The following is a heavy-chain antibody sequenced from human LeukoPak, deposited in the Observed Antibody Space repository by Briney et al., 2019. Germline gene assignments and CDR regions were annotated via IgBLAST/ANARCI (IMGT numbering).Heavy chain of an antibody. CDR1: GFTFSSFG. D-gene: IGHD3-22*01. CDR3: ALNYYYDTSNYYVDYFDY. CDR2: ISGSGDVT. Sequence: PGGSLRLSCAASGFTFSSFGMSWVRQAPGKGLEWVSAISGSGDVTYYADSVKGRFTISRDNFRNTLYLQMNTLRAEDTAVYYCALNYYYDTSNYYVDYFDYWGQGTLVTVSS. V-gene: IGHV3-23*01. J-gene: IGHJ4*02.